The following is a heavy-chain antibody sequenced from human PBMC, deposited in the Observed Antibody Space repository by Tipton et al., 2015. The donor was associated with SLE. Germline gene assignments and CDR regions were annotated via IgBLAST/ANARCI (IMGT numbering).Heavy chain of an antibody. Sequence: TLSLTCTVSGGSISSSSYYWDWIRQPPGRGLEWIGSVYYTGRTYYSPSLKSRLTLSIDTSKNQFSLRLNSVTAADTAVYYCASSALGGNDYDSSGYYYGIDFWGQGSLVTVSS. CDR1: GGSISSSSYY. D-gene: IGHD3-22*01. CDR3: ASSALGGNDYDSSGYYYGIDF. CDR2: VYYTGRT. V-gene: IGHV4-39*07. J-gene: IGHJ4*02.